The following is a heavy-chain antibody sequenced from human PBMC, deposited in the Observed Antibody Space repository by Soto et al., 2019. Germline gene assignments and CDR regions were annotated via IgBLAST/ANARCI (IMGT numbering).Heavy chain of an antibody. D-gene: IGHD2-15*01. V-gene: IGHV3-30-3*01. J-gene: IGHJ3*02. CDR3: ARDPVVVVAARPHHAFDI. CDR1: GFTFSSYA. CDR2: ISYDGSNK. Sequence: QVQLVESGGGVVQPGRSLRLSCAASGFTFSSYAMHWVRQAPGKGLEWVAVISYDGSNKYYADSVKGRFTISRDNSKNTLYLQMNSLRAEDTAVYYCARDPVVVVAARPHHAFDIWGQGTMVTVSS.